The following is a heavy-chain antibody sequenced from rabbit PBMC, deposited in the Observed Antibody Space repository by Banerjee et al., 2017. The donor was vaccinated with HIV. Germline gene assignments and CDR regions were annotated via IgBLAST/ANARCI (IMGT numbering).Heavy chain of an antibody. CDR3: ARDLAGVIGWNFNL. CDR1: GFSFNNNYV. Sequence: QEQLEESGGDLVKPEGSLTLTCTASGFSFNNNYVMCWVRQAPGKGLEWIACIYVGTSGSRYYASWAKGRFTISKTSSTTVTLQITSLTAADTATYFCARDLAGVIGWNFNLWGPGTLVTVS. CDR2: IYVGTSGSR. V-gene: IGHV1S45*01. D-gene: IGHD4-1*01. J-gene: IGHJ4*01.